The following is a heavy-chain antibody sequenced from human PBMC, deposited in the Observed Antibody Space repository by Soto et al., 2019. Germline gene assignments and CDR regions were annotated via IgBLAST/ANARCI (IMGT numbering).Heavy chain of an antibody. Sequence: QVQLVQSGAEVKKPGASVKVSCKASGYTFTNYGVSWVRQAPGQGLERMGWISAYSGNTNYAQKFKGRVTVTTDTSTSTAYMEVRSLKSDDTAVYYCARGSRVGHGSGSYGMDVWGQGTTVTVSS. J-gene: IGHJ6*02. CDR1: GYTFTNYG. D-gene: IGHD3-10*01. CDR2: ISAYSGNT. CDR3: ARGSRVGHGSGSYGMDV. V-gene: IGHV1-18*01.